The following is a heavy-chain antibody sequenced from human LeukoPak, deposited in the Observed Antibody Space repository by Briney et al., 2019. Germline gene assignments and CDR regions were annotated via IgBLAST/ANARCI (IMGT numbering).Heavy chain of an antibody. CDR2: ISYDGSNK. D-gene: IGHD3-10*01. V-gene: IGHV3-30-3*01. CDR3: ARGSFGDRPSGFDY. CDR1: GFTFSSYA. Sequence: GGFLRLSCAASGFTFSSYAMHWVRQAPGKGLEWVAVISYDGSNKYYADSVKGRFTISRDNSKNTLYLQMNSLRAEDTAVYYCARGSFGDRPSGFDYWGQGTLVTVSS. J-gene: IGHJ4*02.